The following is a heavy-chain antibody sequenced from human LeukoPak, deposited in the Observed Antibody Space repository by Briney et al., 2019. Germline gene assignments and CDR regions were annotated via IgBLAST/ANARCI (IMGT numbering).Heavy chain of an antibody. V-gene: IGHV3-30-3*01. CDR3: ARDNPDYYGSGSYWNAFDI. CDR1: GFTFSSYA. Sequence: PGRSLRLSCAASGFTFSSYAMHWVRQAPGKGLEWVAVISYDGSNKYYADSVKGRFTISRDNSKNTLYLQMNSLRAEDTAVYYCARDNPDYYGSGSYWNAFDIWGQGTMVTVSS. D-gene: IGHD3-10*01. CDR2: ISYDGSNK. J-gene: IGHJ3*02.